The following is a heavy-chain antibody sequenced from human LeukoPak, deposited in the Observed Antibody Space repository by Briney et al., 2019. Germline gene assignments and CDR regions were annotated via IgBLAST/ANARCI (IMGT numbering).Heavy chain of an antibody. Sequence: LSLTCAVYGGSFSGYYWSWIRQAPGKGLEWVSYISSSGSTIYYADSVKGRFTISRDNAKNSLYLQMNSLRAEDTAVYYCARDYAGIVVVPAAFDPWGQGTLVTVSS. CDR2: ISSSGSTI. CDR3: ARDYAGIVVVPAAFDP. V-gene: IGHV3-11*04. J-gene: IGHJ5*02. D-gene: IGHD2-2*01. CDR1: GGSFSGYY.